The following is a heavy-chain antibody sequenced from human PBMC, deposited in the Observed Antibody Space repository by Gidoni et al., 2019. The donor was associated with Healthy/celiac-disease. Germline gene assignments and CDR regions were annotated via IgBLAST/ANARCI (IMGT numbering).Heavy chain of an antibody. J-gene: IGHJ4*02. V-gene: IGHV4-61*01. CDR1: GGSVSSGSYY. Sequence: QVQLQESGPGLVKPAETLSLTCTVSGGSVSSGSYYWSWIRQPPGKGLEWIGYIYYSGSTNYNPSLKSRVTISVDTSKNQFSLKLSSVTAADTAVYYCARVEGSGYFDYWGLGTLVTVSS. CDR3: ARVEGSGYFDY. CDR2: IYYSGST. D-gene: IGHD3-22*01.